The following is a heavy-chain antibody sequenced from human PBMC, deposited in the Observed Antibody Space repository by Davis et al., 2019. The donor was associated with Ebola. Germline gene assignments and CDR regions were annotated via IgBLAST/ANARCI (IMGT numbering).Heavy chain of an antibody. D-gene: IGHD6-6*01. CDR3: AKARIAALRFDP. J-gene: IGHJ5*02. CDR1: GFTFSTYT. CDR2: ISISSAFI. Sequence: GGSLRLSCAASGFTFSTYTMTWVRQAPGKRLEWVSSISISSAFIYYADSVKGRFTVSRDNAKNSLSLQMNSLRAEDTAVYYCAKARIAALRFDPWGQGTLVTVSS. V-gene: IGHV3-21*04.